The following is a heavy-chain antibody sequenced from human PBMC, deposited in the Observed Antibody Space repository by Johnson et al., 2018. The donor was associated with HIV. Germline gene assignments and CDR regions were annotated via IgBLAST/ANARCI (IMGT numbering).Heavy chain of an antibody. Sequence: VQLVESGGGLVQPGRSLRLSCAASGFTVNGNYMSWVRQAPGKGLEWVSVIYSGGSTYYADSVKGRFTISRDNSKNTLYLQMNSLRAEDTAVYYCARASSMAARGADAFDIWGQGTMVTVSS. J-gene: IGHJ3*02. CDR1: GFTVNGNY. D-gene: IGHD6-6*01. CDR2: IYSGGST. V-gene: IGHV3-66*02. CDR3: ARASSMAARGADAFDI.